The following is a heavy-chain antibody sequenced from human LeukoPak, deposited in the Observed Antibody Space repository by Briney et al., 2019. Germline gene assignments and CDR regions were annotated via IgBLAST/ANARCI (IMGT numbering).Heavy chain of an antibody. D-gene: IGHD3-10*01. Sequence: GRSLRLSCAASGFTVSSNYMSWVRQAPGKGLEWVSVIYSGGSTYYADSVKGRFTISRDNSKNTLYLQMNSLRAEDTAVYYCAREFVHRRGYYYYGMDVWGKGTTVTVSS. V-gene: IGHV3-53*01. CDR3: AREFVHRRGYYYYGMDV. CDR2: IYSGGST. CDR1: GFTVSSNY. J-gene: IGHJ6*04.